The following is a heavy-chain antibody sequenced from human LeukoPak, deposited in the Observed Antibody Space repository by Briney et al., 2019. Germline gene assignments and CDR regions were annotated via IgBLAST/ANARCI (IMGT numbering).Heavy chain of an antibody. CDR3: ARRGYSYDYFDY. D-gene: IGHD5-18*01. J-gene: IGHJ4*02. Sequence: SETLSLTCTVSGGSISSGNYYWGWIRQPPGKGLEWIGNIYYSGSTYYNPSLKSRVTISVDTSKNQFSLKLSSVTAADTAVYYCARRGYSYDYFDYWGQGTLVTVSS. CDR1: GGSISSGNYY. CDR2: IYYSGST. V-gene: IGHV4-39*01.